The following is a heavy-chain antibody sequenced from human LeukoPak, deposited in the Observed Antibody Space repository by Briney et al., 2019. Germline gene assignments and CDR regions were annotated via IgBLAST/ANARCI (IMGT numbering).Heavy chain of an antibody. CDR3: ARQTRSSSPLDP. Sequence: KPSETLSLTCTVSGGSISNYYWSWIRQPPGKGLEWIGYIYYSGSTNYNPSLKSRVTISVDTSKNQFSLKLSSVTAADTAVYYCARQTRSSSPLDPWGQGTLVTVSS. CDR2: IYYSGST. D-gene: IGHD6-6*01. J-gene: IGHJ5*02. CDR1: GGSISNYY. V-gene: IGHV4-59*08.